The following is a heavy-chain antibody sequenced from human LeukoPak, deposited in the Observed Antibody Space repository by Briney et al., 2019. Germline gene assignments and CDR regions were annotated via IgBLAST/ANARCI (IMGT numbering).Heavy chain of an antibody. D-gene: IGHD4-17*01. CDR2: IYTSGST. Sequence: SQTLSLTCTVSGGSISSGSYYWSWIRQPAGKGLEWIGRIYTSGSTNYNPSLKSRVTTSVDTSKNPFSLKLSSVTAADTAVYYCARENSYGDYIDYWGQGTLVTVSS. V-gene: IGHV4-61*02. CDR3: ARENSYGDYIDY. J-gene: IGHJ4*02. CDR1: GGSISSGSYY.